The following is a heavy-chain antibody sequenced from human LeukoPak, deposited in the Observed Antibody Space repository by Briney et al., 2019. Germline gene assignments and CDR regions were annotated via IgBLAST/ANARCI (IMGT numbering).Heavy chain of an antibody. CDR2: ISSSSSYI. Sequence: GGSLRLPCAASGFTFSSYSMNWVRQAPGKGLEWVSSISSSSSYIYYADSVKGRFTISRDNAKNSLYLQMNSLRAEDTAVYYCARDHGPGRIARASDIWGQGTMVTVSS. J-gene: IGHJ3*02. CDR3: ARDHGPGRIARASDI. CDR1: GFTFSSYS. V-gene: IGHV3-21*01. D-gene: IGHD6-13*01.